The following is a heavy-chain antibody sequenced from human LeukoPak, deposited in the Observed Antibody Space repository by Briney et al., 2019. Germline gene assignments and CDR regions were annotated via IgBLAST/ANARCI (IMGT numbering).Heavy chain of an antibody. CDR2: IYYSGST. J-gene: IGHJ4*02. Sequence: SQTLSLTCTVSGGSISSGGYYWSWIRQHPGKGLEWIGYIYYSGSTFYHPSLKSRVTISVDTSKNQLSLKLSSVTAADTAVYYCARWYSSGGYSDYWGQGTLVTVSS. CDR3: ARWYSSGGYSDY. CDR1: GGSISSGGYY. D-gene: IGHD6-19*01. V-gene: IGHV4-31*03.